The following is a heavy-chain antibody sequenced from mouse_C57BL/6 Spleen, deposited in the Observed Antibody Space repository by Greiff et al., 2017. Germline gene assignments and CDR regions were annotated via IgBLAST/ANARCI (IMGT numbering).Heavy chain of an antibody. CDR2: IYPRDGRT. V-gene: IGHV1-85*01. Sequence: VQLQPSGPELGKPGASVKLSCKASGYTFTSYDINWVKQRPGQGIEWCGWIYPRDGRTKYNEKFKGKATLTVDTSSSTAYMELHSLTSEGSAVYVCASPSYDYEFAYWGQGTLVTVSA. CDR3: ASPSYDYEFAY. D-gene: IGHD2-4*01. J-gene: IGHJ3*01. CDR1: GYTFTSYD.